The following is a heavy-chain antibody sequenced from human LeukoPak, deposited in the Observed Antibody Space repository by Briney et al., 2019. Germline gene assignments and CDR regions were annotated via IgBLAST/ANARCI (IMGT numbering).Heavy chain of an antibody. CDR3: ARPRSGASSFDY. D-gene: IGHD1-26*01. Sequence: GGSLRLSCAASGFTFRSYGMHWVRQAPGKGLEWVAVIWYDGISKYYADSVKGRFTISRDNAKNSLYLQMNSLRAEDTAVYYCARPRSGASSFDYWGQGTLVTVSS. V-gene: IGHV3-33*01. J-gene: IGHJ4*02. CDR1: GFTFRSYG. CDR2: IWYDGISK.